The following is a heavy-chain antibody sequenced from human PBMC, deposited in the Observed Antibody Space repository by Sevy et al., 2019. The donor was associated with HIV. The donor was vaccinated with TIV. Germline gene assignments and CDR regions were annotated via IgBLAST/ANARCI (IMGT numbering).Heavy chain of an antibody. D-gene: IGHD3-10*02. CDR1: GFTFSSYA. Sequence: LSLTCAASGFTFSSYAMSWVRQAPGKGLEWVSTFSFGCGKINYADSVKGRFTISRDNSKNTLYLQMHSLRAEDTAVYYCAREGCSKPHDYWGQGTLVTVSS. J-gene: IGHJ4*02. CDR2: FSFGCGKI. CDR3: AREGCSKPHDY. V-gene: IGHV3-23*01.